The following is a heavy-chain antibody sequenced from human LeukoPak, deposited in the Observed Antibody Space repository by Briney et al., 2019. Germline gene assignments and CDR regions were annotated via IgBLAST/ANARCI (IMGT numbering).Heavy chain of an antibody. V-gene: IGHV1-69*05. D-gene: IGHD3-3*01. J-gene: IGHJ6*03. CDR2: IIPIFGTA. CDR3: AACGFYHVNLYYYMDV. CDR1: GGTFSSYA. Sequence: SVKVSCKASGGTFSSYAISWVRQAPGQGLEWMGGIIPIFGTANYAQKFQGRVTITTDESTSTAYMELSSLRSEDTAVYYCAACGFYHVNLYYYMDVWGKGTTVTVSS.